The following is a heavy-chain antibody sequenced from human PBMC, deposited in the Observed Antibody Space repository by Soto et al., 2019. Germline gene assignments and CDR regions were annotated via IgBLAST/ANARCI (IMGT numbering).Heavy chain of an antibody. Sequence: GSLRLSCAASGFSFRTSIMYWVRQAPGKGLEWVSSISSTGSFIYYADSLKGRFTISRDNADNSLFLQMNNLRAEDTAVYYCARLSRANYDFWSGDYYFDSWGQGTLVT. CDR1: GFSFRTSI. D-gene: IGHD3-3*01. J-gene: IGHJ4*02. CDR2: ISSTGSFI. CDR3: ARLSRANYDFWSGDYYFDS. V-gene: IGHV3-21*01.